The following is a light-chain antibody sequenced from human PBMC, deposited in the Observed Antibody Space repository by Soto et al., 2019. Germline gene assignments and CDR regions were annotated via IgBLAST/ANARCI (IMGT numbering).Light chain of an antibody. CDR3: QQRNIWPPVT. CDR1: PSVSNY. CDR2: GAF. Sequence: EIVLTQSPATLSLSPGERATLSCRASPSVSNYLAWYQQKPGQAPRLLXYGAFNRATGIPARFSGSGSGADFTLTISSLEPEDFAVYYCQQRNIWPPVTFGQGTRLEIK. J-gene: IGKJ5*01. V-gene: IGKV3-11*01.